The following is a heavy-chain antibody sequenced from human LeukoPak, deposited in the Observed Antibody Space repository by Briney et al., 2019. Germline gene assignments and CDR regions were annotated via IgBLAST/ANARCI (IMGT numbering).Heavy chain of an antibody. V-gene: IGHV4-39*01. CDR3: ARGYSGSYYYYYYMDV. D-gene: IGHD1-26*01. Sequence: SETLSLTCNVSGVSISSSSYYWGWIRQPPGKGLEWIGSIYSSGSTYYNSSLKSRVTISIDTSKNQVSLKMSSVTAADTAVYYCARGYSGSYYYYYYMDVWGKGTTVTVSS. CDR1: GVSISSSSYY. CDR2: IYSSGST. J-gene: IGHJ6*03.